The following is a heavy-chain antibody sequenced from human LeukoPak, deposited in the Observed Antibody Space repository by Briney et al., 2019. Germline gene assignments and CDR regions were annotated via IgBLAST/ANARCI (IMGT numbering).Heavy chain of an antibody. V-gene: IGHV4-59*01. CDR1: GGSISSYY. CDR3: ARAERWFQLYDY. D-gene: IGHD3-10*01. Sequence: PSETLSLTCTVSGGSISSYYWSWIRQPPGKGLEWIGYIYYSGSTNYNPSLKSRVTISVDTSKNQFSLKLSSVTAADTAVYYCARAERWFQLYDYWGQGTLVTVSS. CDR2: IYYSGST. J-gene: IGHJ4*02.